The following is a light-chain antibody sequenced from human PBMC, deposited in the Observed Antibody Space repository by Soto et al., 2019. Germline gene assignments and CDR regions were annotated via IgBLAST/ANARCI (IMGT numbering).Light chain of an antibody. V-gene: IGLV2-23*02. CDR3: CSYAGSSTLV. CDR1: SSDVGSYNL. Sequence: QSALTQPASVSGSPGQSITISCTGTSSDVGSYNLVSWYQHHPGKAPKLIIYEVSKRPSGVSNRFSGSKSGNTASLTISGLQAEDEADYYCCSYAGSSTLVFGTGPKLTVL. J-gene: IGLJ1*01. CDR2: EVS.